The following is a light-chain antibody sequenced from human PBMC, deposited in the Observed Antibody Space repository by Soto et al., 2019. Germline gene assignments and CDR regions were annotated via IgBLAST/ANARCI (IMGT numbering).Light chain of an antibody. CDR2: DAS. J-gene: IGKJ5*01. V-gene: IGKV3D-20*02. Sequence: EIVLTQSPGTLSLSPGERATLSCRASQNLSSGYLAWYQQKPGQAPRLLIYDASNRATGIPARFSGSGSGTDFTLTISSLEPEDFAVYYCQQRSNWLTFGQGTRLEIK. CDR1: QNLSSGY. CDR3: QQRSNWLT.